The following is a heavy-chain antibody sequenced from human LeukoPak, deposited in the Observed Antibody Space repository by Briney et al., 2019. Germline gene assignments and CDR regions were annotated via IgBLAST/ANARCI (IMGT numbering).Heavy chain of an antibody. Sequence: SETLSLTCAVYGGSFSGYYWSWIRQPPGKGLEWIGEINHSGSTNYNPSLKSRVTISVDTSKNQFSLKLSSVTAADTAVYYCAGFYSGFDPWGQGTLVTVSS. CDR3: AGFYSGFDP. V-gene: IGHV4-34*01. CDR2: INHSGST. J-gene: IGHJ5*02. CDR1: GGSFSGYY. D-gene: IGHD2-21*01.